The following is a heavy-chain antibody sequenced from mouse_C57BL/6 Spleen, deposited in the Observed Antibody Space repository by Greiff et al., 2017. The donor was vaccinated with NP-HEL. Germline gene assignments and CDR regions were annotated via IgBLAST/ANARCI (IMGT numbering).Heavy chain of an antibody. CDR1: GYAFSSSW. V-gene: IGHV1-82*01. CDR2: IYPGDGDT. J-gene: IGHJ2*01. Sequence: VQLQQSGPELVKPGASVKISCKASGYAFSSSWMNWVKQRPGKGLEWIGRIYPGDGDTNYNGKFKGKATLTADKSSSTAYMQLSSLTSEDSAVYFCARFDEDFDYWGQGTTLTVSS. CDR3: ARFDEDFDY.